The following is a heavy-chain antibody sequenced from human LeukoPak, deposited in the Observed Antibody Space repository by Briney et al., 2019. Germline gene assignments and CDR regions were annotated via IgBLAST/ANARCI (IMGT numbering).Heavy chain of an antibody. CDR3: GKYGDSFDY. V-gene: IGHV3-53*01. CDR2: IYSGGST. J-gene: IGHJ4*02. D-gene: IGHD4-17*01. CDR1: GFTVSSNY. Sequence: GGSLRLSCAVSGFTVSSNYMSWVRQAPGKGLEWVSVIYSGGSTYYADSVKGRFTVSRDNSKNTLYLQMSSLRAEDTAVYYSGKYGDSFDYWGLGTLVTVSS.